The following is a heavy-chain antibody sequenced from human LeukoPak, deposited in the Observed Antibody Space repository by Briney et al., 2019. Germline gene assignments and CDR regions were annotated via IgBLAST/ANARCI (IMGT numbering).Heavy chain of an antibody. CDR1: GFTFSSYG. V-gene: IGHV3-30*02. CDR2: IRYDGSNK. D-gene: IGHD6-13*01. CDR3: ARDLSGHSSSLTLGGDAFDI. Sequence: PGGSLRLSCAASGFTFSSYGMHWVRQAPGKGLEWVAFIRYDGSNKYYADSVKGRFTISRDDSENTLYLQMNSLRAEDTAVYYCARDLSGHSSSLTLGGDAFDIWGQGTMVTVSS. J-gene: IGHJ3*02.